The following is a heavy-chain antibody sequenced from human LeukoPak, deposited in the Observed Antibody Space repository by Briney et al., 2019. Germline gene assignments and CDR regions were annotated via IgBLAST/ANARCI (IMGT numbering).Heavy chain of an antibody. CDR2: ISGSGGST. Sequence: GGSLRLSCAASGFTFSSYAMSWVRQAPGKGLEWVSAISGSGGSTYYADSVKGRFTISRDKSKNTLYLQMNSLRAEDTAVYYCAKCDFDWLLYKSADYFDYWGQGTLVTVSS. J-gene: IGHJ4*02. V-gene: IGHV3-23*01. CDR3: AKCDFDWLLYKSADYFDY. D-gene: IGHD3-9*01. CDR1: GFTFSSYA.